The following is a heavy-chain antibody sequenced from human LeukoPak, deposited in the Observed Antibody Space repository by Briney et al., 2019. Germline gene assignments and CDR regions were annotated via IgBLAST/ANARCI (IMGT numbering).Heavy chain of an antibody. D-gene: IGHD6-13*01. CDR3: ARSSAYSSSWYSGFDY. J-gene: IGHJ4*02. Sequence: SETLSLTCTVSGGSISSGDYYWSWIRQPPGKGLEWIGYIYYSGSTNYNPSLKSRVTISVDTSKNQFSLKLSSVTAADTAVYYCARSSAYSSSWYSGFDYWGQGTLVTVSS. CDR1: GGSISSGDYY. CDR2: IYYSGST. V-gene: IGHV4-61*08.